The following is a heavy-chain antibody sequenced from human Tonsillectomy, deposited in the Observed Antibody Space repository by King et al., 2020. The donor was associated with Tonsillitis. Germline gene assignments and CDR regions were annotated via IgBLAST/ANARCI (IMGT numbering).Heavy chain of an antibody. V-gene: IGHV3-23*04. CDR3: AKDPTYYKTTYYFDY. CDR1: GFTFSSYA. J-gene: IGHJ4*02. CDR2: ISGGGCST. D-gene: IGHD3-10*01. Sequence: DVQLVESGGGLVQPGGSLRVSCAASGFTFSSYAMSWVRQAPGKGLEWVSLISGGGCSTYYADSVKGRFTISRDNSKNTLYLQMNSLRVEDTAVYYCAKDPTYYKTTYYFDYWGQGTLVTVSS.